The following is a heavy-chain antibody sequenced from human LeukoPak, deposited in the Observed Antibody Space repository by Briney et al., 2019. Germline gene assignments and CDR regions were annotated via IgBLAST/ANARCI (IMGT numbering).Heavy chain of an antibody. D-gene: IGHD3-22*01. J-gene: IGHJ4*02. CDR3: ARDRSYYYDSSGYYQ. V-gene: IGHV1-2*02. Sequence: ASVKVSCKASGYTFTGYYMHWVRQAPGQGLEWMGWINPNSGGTNYAQKFQGRVTMTRDTSISTAYMELSRLRSDDTAVYYCARDRSYYYDSSGYYQWGQGTLITVSS. CDR1: GYTFTGYY. CDR2: INPNSGGT.